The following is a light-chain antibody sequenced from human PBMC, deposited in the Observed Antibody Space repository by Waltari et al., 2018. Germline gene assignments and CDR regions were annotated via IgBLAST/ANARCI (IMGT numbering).Light chain of an antibody. CDR2: EVS. CDR3: SSYAGSNNFFYV. V-gene: IGLV2-8*01. CDR1: SSDVGGYNY. Sequence: QSALTQPPSASGSPRQSVTISCTGTSSDVGGYNYVSWYQQHPGKAPKLMIYEVSKRPSGVPDRVSGSKSGNTASLTVSGLQAEDEADYYCSSYAGSNNFFYVFGTGTKVTVL. J-gene: IGLJ1*01.